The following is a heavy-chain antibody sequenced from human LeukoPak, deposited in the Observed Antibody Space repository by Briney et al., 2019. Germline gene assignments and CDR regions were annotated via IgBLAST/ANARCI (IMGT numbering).Heavy chain of an antibody. D-gene: IGHD6-13*01. CDR1: GGSISTSSYY. CDR2: IYYSGST. J-gene: IGHJ3*02. CDR3: ARHRIAAADDAFEI. Sequence: KPSETLSLTCTVSGGSISTSSYYWGWIRQPPGKGLEWIGTIYYSGSTCYNPSLKIRVTISVDTSKNLFSLKLSSVTAADTALYYCARHRIAAADDAFEIWGQGTMVTVSS. V-gene: IGHV4-39*01.